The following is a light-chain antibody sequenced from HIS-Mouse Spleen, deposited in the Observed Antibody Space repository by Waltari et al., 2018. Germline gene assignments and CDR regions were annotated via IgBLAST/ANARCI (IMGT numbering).Light chain of an antibody. J-gene: IGKJ1*01. CDR2: GAS. CDR3: QQYNNWLRT. Sequence: EIVMTQSPATLSVSPGERATLAGRASQSVSSNLAWYQQKPGQAPRLRIYGASTRATGIPARFSGSGSGTEFTLTISSMQSEDFAVYYCQQYNNWLRTFGQGTKVEIK. CDR1: QSVSSN. V-gene: IGKV3-15*01.